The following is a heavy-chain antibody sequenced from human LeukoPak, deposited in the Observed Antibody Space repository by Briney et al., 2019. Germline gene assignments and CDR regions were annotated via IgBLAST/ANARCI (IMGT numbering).Heavy chain of an antibody. V-gene: IGHV4-39*01. CDR2: IYYSGST. D-gene: IGHD1-7*01. CDR1: GGSISSSSYY. CDR3: ARGNYGTDY. J-gene: IGHJ4*02. Sequence: SETLSLTXTVSGGSISSSSYYWGWIRQPPGKGLEWIGSIYYSGSTYYNPSLKSRVTISVDTSKNQFSLKLSSVTAADTAVYYCARGNYGTDYWGQGTLVTVSS.